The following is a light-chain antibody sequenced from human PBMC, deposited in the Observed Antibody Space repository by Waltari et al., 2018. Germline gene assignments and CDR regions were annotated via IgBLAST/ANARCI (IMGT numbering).Light chain of an antibody. Sequence: EIVLTQSPGTLSLSPGERATLSCRASQAVSTTSLNWYQQKPGQAPRLLIYGASSSATGIPDRFSGSGSGTDFTLTISRLEPEDFAVYYCQQYDSIVLTFGGGTRVEI. V-gene: IGKV3-20*01. CDR1: QAVSTTS. J-gene: IGKJ4*01. CDR3: QQYDSIVLT. CDR2: GAS.